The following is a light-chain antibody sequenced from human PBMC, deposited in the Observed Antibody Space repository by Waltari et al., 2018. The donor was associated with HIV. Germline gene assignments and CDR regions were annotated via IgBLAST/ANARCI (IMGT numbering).Light chain of an antibody. CDR1: QSVLYSFSNKNY. J-gene: IGKJ1*01. CDR2: WAS. CDR3: QQYYSSPPT. Sequence: DIVMTQSPDSLAVSLGERGTINCKSSQSVLYSFSNKNYLAWYQQKPGQPPKLLIYWASTRESGVPDRFSGSGSGTDFTLTISSLQAEDVAVYYCQQYYSSPPTFGQGTKVEIK. V-gene: IGKV4-1*01.